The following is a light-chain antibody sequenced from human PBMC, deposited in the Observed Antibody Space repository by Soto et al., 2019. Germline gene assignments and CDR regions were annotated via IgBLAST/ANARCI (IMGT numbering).Light chain of an antibody. J-gene: IGKJ5*01. Sequence: EIVMTQAPATLSVSPGEGATLSCRASQNIRSNLAWYQHKPGQAPRLLISGASTRATGIPARFSGSGSGTEFTLTISSLQSEDFAVYYCQQYNNWPITFGQGTRLEIK. CDR3: QQYNNWPIT. V-gene: IGKV3-15*01. CDR2: GAS. CDR1: QNIRSN.